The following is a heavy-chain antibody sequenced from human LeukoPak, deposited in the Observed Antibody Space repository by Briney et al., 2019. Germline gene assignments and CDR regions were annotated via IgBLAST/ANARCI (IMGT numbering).Heavy chain of an antibody. CDR2: ISSSSSYI. CDR3: ARDLYYDFWSGPRAPYYGMDV. CDR1: GFTFRSYS. D-gene: IGHD3-3*01. Sequence: GGSLRLSCAASGFTFRSYSMNWVREAPGKGLEWVSSISSSSSYIYYADSVKGRFTISRDNAKNSLYLQMNSLRAEDTAVYYCARDLYYDFWSGPRAPYYGMDVWGQGTTVTVSS. J-gene: IGHJ6*02. V-gene: IGHV3-21*01.